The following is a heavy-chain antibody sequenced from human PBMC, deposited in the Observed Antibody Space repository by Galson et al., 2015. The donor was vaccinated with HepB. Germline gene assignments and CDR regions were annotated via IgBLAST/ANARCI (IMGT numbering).Heavy chain of an antibody. CDR3: AKAGYQLLFDY. J-gene: IGHJ4*02. CDR2: IYTTGGST. Sequence: TLSLTCTVSGGSVSNGSFYWSWIRQPAGKGLEWIGRIYTTGGSTKYNPSLQGRVTMSVDTSKNQFSLQLSSVTAADTAVYYCAKAGYQLLFDYWGQGILVTVSS. CDR1: GGSVSNGSFY. D-gene: IGHD2-2*01. V-gene: IGHV4-61*02.